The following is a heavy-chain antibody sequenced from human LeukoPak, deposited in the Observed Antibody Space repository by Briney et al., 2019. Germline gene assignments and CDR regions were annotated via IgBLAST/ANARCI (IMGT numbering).Heavy chain of an antibody. J-gene: IGHJ4*02. V-gene: IGHV3-66*01. CDR3: AKARDYGASDLDY. Sequence: GGSLRLSCAASGFTVSSNYMSWVRQAPGKGLEWVSVIYSGGSTYYADSVKGRFTISRDDSKNTLFLQMNSLRAEDTAVYYCAKARDYGASDLDYWGQGTLVTVSS. CDR2: IYSGGST. CDR1: GFTVSSNY. D-gene: IGHD4-17*01.